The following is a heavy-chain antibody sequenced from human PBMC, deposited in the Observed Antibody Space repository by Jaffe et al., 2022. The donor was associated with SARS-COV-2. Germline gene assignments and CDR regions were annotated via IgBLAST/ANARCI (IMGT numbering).Heavy chain of an antibody. CDR2: INAGNGNT. J-gene: IGHJ6*02. CDR1: GYTFTSYA. CDR3: ARAPYYDFWSGYQPVYYYYGMDV. Sequence: QVQLVQSGAEVKKPGASVKVSCKASGYTFTSYAMHWVRQAPGQRLEWMGWINAGNGNTKYSQKFQGRVTITRDTSASTAYMELSSLRSEDTAVYYCARAPYYDFWSGYQPVYYYYGMDVWGQGTTVTVSS. V-gene: IGHV1-3*01. D-gene: IGHD3-3*01.